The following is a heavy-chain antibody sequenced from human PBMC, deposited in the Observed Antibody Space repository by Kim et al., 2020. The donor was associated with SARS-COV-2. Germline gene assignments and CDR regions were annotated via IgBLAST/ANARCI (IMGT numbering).Heavy chain of an antibody. CDR1: GFTFSSYS. CDR2: ISSSSSTI. CDR3: ARDLEFGGDRLAAMGGDYYFDY. Sequence: GGSLRLSCAASGFTFSSYSMNWVRQAPGKGLEWVSYISSSSSTIYYADSVKGRFTISRDNAKNSLYLQMNSLRAEDTAVYYCARDLEFGGDRLAAMGGDYYFDYWGQGTLVTVSS. J-gene: IGHJ4*02. V-gene: IGHV3-48*04. D-gene: IGHD2-2*01.